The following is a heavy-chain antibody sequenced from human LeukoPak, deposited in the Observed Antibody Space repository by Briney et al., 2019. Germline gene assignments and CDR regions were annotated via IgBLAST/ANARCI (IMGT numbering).Heavy chain of an antibody. J-gene: IGHJ4*02. CDR1: GFTFSSYG. Sequence: GGSLRLSCAASGFTFSSYGMSWVRQAPGKGLEWVSTISDGGGGTYYADSVKGRFSISRDNSKNTLYLQMNSLRAEDTAVYYCAKDLRNSYGRFDYWGQGTLVTVSS. D-gene: IGHD5-24*01. CDR2: ISDGGGGT. CDR3: AKDLRNSYGRFDY. V-gene: IGHV3-23*01.